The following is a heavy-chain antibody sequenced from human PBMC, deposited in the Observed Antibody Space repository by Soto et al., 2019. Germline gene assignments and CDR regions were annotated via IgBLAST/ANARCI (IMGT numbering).Heavy chain of an antibody. CDR2: IYYSGST. CDR3: ARLNRVYSYGFRGFGAFDL. J-gene: IGHJ3*01. CDR1: GGSISSSSYY. Sequence: QLQLQESRPGLVKPSETLSRTFTVSGGSISSSSYYWGWIRQPPGKGLEWIGSIYYSGSTYYNPSLKSRVTISVDTSKNQFSLKLSSGTAADTAVYYCARLNRVYSYGFRGFGAFDLWGQWTMVAVSS. D-gene: IGHD5-18*01. V-gene: IGHV4-39*01.